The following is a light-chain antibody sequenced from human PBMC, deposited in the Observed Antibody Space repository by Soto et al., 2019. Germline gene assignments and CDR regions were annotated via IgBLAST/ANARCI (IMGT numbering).Light chain of an antibody. CDR2: STN. CDR3: VLYMGTGISV. CDR1: SGSVSTSYY. J-gene: IGLJ3*02. Sequence: QTVVTQEPSFSVSPGRTVTLTCGLSSGSVSTSYYPSWYQLTPGQAPRTLIYSTNTRSSGVPNRFSGSILENKAALTFTGAQADDESDYYCVLYMGTGISVFGGGTKLTVL. V-gene: IGLV8-61*01.